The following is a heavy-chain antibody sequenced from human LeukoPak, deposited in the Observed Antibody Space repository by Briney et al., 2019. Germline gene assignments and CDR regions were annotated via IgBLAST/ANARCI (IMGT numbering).Heavy chain of an antibody. CDR3: ARGLRRIAAAGTLDAFDI. V-gene: IGHV1-18*01. D-gene: IGHD6-13*01. Sequence: GASVKVSCKASGYTFTSYGISWVRQAPGQGLEWMGWISAYNGNTNYAQKLQGRVTMTTDTSTSTAYMELRSLRSDDTAVYYCARGLRRIAAAGTLDAFDIWGQGTMVTVSP. CDR2: ISAYNGNT. CDR1: GYTFTSYG. J-gene: IGHJ3*02.